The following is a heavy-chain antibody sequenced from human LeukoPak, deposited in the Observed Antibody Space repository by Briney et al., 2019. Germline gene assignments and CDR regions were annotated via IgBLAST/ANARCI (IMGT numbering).Heavy chain of an antibody. CDR3: AKDMSAENDAFDI. CDR1: GFTFETYW. D-gene: IGHD6-25*01. J-gene: IGHJ3*02. CDR2: ISSSGSTI. V-gene: IGHV3-48*04. Sequence: GGSLRLSCAASGFTFETYWMHWVRQAPGKGLEWVSYISSSGSTIYYADSVKGRFTISRDNAKNSLYLQMNSLRAEDTALYYCAKDMSAENDAFDIWGQGTMVTVSS.